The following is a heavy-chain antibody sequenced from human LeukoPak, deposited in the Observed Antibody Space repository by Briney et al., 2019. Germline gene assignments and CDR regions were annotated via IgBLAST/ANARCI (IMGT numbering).Heavy chain of an antibody. D-gene: IGHD5-18*01. CDR3: ARDGGHGGYSYGSYYFDY. Sequence: GGSPRLSCAASGFTFSSYSMNWVRQAPGKGLEWVSSISSSSSYIYYADSVKGRFTISRDNAKNPLYLQMNSLRAEDTAVYYCARDGGHGGYSYGSYYFDYWGQGTLVTVSS. CDR1: GFTFSSYS. J-gene: IGHJ4*02. CDR2: ISSSSSYI. V-gene: IGHV3-21*01.